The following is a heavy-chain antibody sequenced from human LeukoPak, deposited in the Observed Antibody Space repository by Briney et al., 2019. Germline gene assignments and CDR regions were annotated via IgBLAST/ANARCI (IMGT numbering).Heavy chain of an antibody. J-gene: IGHJ4*02. CDR1: GGSISSYY. V-gene: IGHV4-59*08. CDR3: ARSHYLGVDY. Sequence: PSETLSLTCTVSGGSISSYYWSWIRQPPGKGLEWIGYIYYSGSTNYNPSLKSRVTISVDTSKNQFSLKLSSVTAADTAVYYCARSHYLGVDYWGQGTLVTVSS. D-gene: IGHD3-10*01. CDR2: IYYSGST.